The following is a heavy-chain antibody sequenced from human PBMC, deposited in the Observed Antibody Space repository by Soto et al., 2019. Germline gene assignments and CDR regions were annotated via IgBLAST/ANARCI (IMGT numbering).Heavy chain of an antibody. V-gene: IGHV3-23*01. CDR2: ITGSGEGT. Sequence: GGSLRLSCAASGFTFSNYAMAWVRQAPGKGLEYVSSITGSGEGTYYAGSVKGRFTISRDNSKNTLYVQMHSLRVEDTAIYYCATCGASNTCSPTGFDPCGQGTLVTVSA. CDR1: GFTFSNYA. D-gene: IGHD2-21*01. J-gene: IGHJ5*02. CDR3: ATCGASNTCSPTGFDP.